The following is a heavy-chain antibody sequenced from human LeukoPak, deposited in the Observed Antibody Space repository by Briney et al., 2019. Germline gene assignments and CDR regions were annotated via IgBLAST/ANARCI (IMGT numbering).Heavy chain of an antibody. CDR3: TLLAVASDFDY. V-gene: IGHV3-48*03. D-gene: IGHD6-19*01. Sequence: GSLRLSCAVSRFPFSVYEMNWVRQAPGKGLEWVSNIASSGTTKYYGDSVKGRFSISRDNAKSSLYLQMNSLRVEDTAVYYCTLLAVASDFDYWGQGALVTVSS. J-gene: IGHJ4*02. CDR1: RFPFSVYE. CDR2: IASSGTTK.